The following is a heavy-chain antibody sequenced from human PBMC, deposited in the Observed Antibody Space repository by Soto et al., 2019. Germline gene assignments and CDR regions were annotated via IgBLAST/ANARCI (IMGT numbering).Heavy chain of an antibody. J-gene: IGHJ6*03. CDR1: GGSISSYY. V-gene: IGHV4-59*08. CDR3: ARRGVGDYYYYMDV. Sequence: SETLSLTCTVSGGSISSYYWSWIRQPPGKGLEWIGYIYYSGSTNYNPSLKSRVTISVDTSKNQFSLKLSSVTAADTAVYYCARRGVGDYYYYMDVWGKGTTVTVSS. CDR2: IYYSGST. D-gene: IGHD3-10*01.